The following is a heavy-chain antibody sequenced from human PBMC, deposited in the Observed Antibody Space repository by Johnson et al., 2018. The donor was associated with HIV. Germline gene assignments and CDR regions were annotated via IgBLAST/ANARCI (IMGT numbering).Heavy chain of an antibody. CDR3: AKDLDYYDSSTYAFDI. CDR1: GFTFTNYG. D-gene: IGHD3-22*01. V-gene: IGHV3-30*18. Sequence: QVQLVESGGGVVQPGRSLRLSCAASGFTFTNYGMHWVRQAPGKGLQWVAVMSYAGSTTYYADSVKGRFTISRDNSKNKLYLQMNSLSTEDTAVYHCAKDLDYYDSSTYAFDIWGQGTMVIVSS. J-gene: IGHJ3*02. CDR2: MSYAGSTT.